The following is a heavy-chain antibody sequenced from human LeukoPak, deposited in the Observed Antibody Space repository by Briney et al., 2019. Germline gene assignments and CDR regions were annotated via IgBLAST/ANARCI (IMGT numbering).Heavy chain of an antibody. V-gene: IGHV3-23*01. CDR2: ISPSGDIT. CDR3: AKATGDWYFDL. Sequence: GGSLRLSCAASGFIFSSHGMNWVRQAPGKGLEWVSGISPSGDITYYADSVKGRFTISRDNSKNSLYLQMNSLRPDDTAFYYCAKATGDWYFDLWGRGTLVTVSS. D-gene: IGHD7-27*01. J-gene: IGHJ2*01. CDR1: GFIFSSHG.